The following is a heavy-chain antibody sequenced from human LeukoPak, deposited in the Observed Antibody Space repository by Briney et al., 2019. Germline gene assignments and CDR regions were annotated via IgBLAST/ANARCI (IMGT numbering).Heavy chain of an antibody. CDR3: ARADIVLMVCSL. CDR1: GYTFTSYY. J-gene: IGHJ4*02. V-gene: IGHV1-46*01. D-gene: IGHD2-8*01. Sequence: ASVKVSCKASGYTFTSYYMHWVRQAPGQGLEWMGTINPSGGSTSYAQKFQGRVTMTRDMSTSTVYMELSSLRSEDTAVYYCARADIVLMVCSLWGQGTLVTVSS. CDR2: INPSGGST.